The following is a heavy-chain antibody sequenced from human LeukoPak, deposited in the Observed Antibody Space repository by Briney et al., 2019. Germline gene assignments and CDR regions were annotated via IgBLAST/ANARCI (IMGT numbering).Heavy chain of an antibody. CDR1: GFTFSTYG. J-gene: IGHJ6*02. D-gene: IGHD4-17*01. CDR3: AKDKLSSDGDYAYYYYGMDV. V-gene: IGHV3-30*18. CDR2: ISYDGSNK. Sequence: GRSLRLSCAASGFTFSTYGMHWVRQAPGKGLGWVAVISYDGSNKYYADSVKGRFSISRDNSKNTLYLQMNSLRAEDTAVYYCAKDKLSSDGDYAYYYYGMDVWGQGTTVTVSS.